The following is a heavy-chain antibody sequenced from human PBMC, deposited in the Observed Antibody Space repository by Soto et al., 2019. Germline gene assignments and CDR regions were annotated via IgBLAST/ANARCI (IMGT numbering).Heavy chain of an antibody. CDR3: ARVPPQQLVRHNWFDP. CDR2: ISAYNGNT. Sequence: ASVKVSCKASGYTFTNYGISWVRQAPGQGLEWMGWISAYNGNTKYAQKLQGRVTMTTDTSTSTAYMELRSLRSDDTAVYYCARVPPQQLVRHNWFDPWGQGTLVTVSS. J-gene: IGHJ5*02. CDR1: GYTFTNYG. V-gene: IGHV1-18*01. D-gene: IGHD6-13*01.